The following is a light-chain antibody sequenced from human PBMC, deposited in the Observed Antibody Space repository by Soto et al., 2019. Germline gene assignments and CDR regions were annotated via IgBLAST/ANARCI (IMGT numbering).Light chain of an antibody. CDR2: EVN. CDR3: ISYAGTAYVA. Sequence: QSALTQPPSASGSPGQSVTISCTGTSSDVGAHNYVSWYQQHPGKAPKLMIYEVNKRPSGVPDRFSGSKSGNTASLTVSGLHADDEADYYCISYAGTAYVAIGGGTKVTVL. CDR1: SSDVGAHNY. V-gene: IGLV2-8*01. J-gene: IGLJ2*01.